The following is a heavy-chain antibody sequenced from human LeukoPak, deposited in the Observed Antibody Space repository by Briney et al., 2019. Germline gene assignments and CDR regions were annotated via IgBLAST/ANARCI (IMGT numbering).Heavy chain of an antibody. CDR1: GGTFSSYA. Sequence: ASVKVSCKASGGTFSSYAISWVRQAPGQGLEWMGWINPNSGGTNYAQKFQGRVTMTRDTSISTAYMELSRLRSDDTAVYYCAREPVLAGDYYYYGMDVWGQGTTVTVSS. J-gene: IGHJ6*02. D-gene: IGHD1-14*01. V-gene: IGHV1-2*02. CDR2: INPNSGGT. CDR3: AREPVLAGDYYYYGMDV.